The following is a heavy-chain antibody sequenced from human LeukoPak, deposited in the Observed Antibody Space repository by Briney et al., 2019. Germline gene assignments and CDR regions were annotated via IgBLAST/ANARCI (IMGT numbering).Heavy chain of an antibody. CDR2: ISGSGGST. D-gene: IGHD6-19*01. CDR1: GFTFSSYA. V-gene: IGHV3-23*01. Sequence: PGGSLRLSCAASGFTFSSYAMSWARQAPGKGLEWVSAISGSGGSTYYADSVKGRFTISRDNSKNSLYLQMNSLRAEDTAVYYCAKDISRLVGSNYYYYYGMDVWGQGTTVTVSS. J-gene: IGHJ6*02. CDR3: AKDISRLVGSNYYYYYGMDV.